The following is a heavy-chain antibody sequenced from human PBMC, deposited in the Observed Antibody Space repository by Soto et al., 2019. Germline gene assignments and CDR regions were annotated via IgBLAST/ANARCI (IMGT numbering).Heavy chain of an antibody. D-gene: IGHD3-9*01. Sequence: SYTLSVHCSCSGCPISRYYGGWIRQPPTKVFEWIEYIYYSGNPNYNPSLKSRVTKSVDTTKNQFSMKLSSVTAADTAVYYCARVPSALRYFDWLEENWFDQWGQGTLVNVSS. CDR3: ARVPSALRYFDWLEENWFDQ. J-gene: IGHJ5*02. CDR1: GCPISRYY. V-gene: IGHV4-59*01. CDR2: IYYSGNP.